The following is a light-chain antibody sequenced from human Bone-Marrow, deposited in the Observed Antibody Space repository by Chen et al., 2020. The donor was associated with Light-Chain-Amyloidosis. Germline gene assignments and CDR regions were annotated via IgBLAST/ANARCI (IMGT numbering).Light chain of an antibody. Sequence: NFMLSQPHSVSESPGKTVIISCTRSSGRIATNYVQWYQQRPGSSPTTVIYEHDQKPSGVPDRFSGSIARSSNSASLTISGLKTEDEADYYCQSYQGSSQGVFGGGTKLTVL. CDR2: EHD. CDR1: SGRIATNY. CDR3: QSYQGSSQGV. V-gene: IGLV6-57*01. J-gene: IGLJ3*02.